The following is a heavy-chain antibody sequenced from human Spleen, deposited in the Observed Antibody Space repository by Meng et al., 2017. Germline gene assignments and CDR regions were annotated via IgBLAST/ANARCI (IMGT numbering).Heavy chain of an antibody. J-gene: IGHJ4*02. Sequence: GSLRLSCAVYGGSFSGYYWSWIRQPPGKGLEWIGEINHSGSTNYNPSLKSRVTISVDTSKNQFSLKLSSVTAADTAVYYCARGPQQPGAAAGTSGFDYCGQGTLVTVSS. V-gene: IGHV4-34*01. CDR2: INHSGST. D-gene: IGHD6-13*01. CDR3: ARGPQQPGAAAGTSGFDY. CDR1: GGSFSGYY.